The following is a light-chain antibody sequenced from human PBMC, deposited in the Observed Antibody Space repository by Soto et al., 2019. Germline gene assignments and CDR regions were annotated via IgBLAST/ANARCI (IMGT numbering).Light chain of an antibody. V-gene: IGLV2-14*01. CDR3: SSYTSSSTLYV. J-gene: IGLJ1*01. Sequence: QSALTQPASVSGSPGQSITISCTGTSSDVGGYNYVSWYQQHPGKAPKLMIYDVSNRPSGVSKRFSDSKSGNTASLTISWLQAEDEADYYCSSYTSSSTLYVFGTGTKLTVL. CDR2: DVS. CDR1: SSDVGGYNY.